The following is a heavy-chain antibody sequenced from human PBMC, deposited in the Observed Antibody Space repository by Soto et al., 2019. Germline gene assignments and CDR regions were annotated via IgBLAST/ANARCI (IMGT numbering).Heavy chain of an antibody. CDR3: AKNEIKDCSGGSCYLYYFDY. J-gene: IGHJ4*02. V-gene: IGHV3-23*01. CDR2: ISGSGGST. CDR1: GFTFSSYA. Sequence: GGSLRLSCAASGFTFSSYAMSWVRQAPGKGLEWVSAISGSGGSTYYADSVKGRFTISRDNSKNTLYLQMNSLRAEETAVYYCAKNEIKDCSGGSCYLYYFDYWGQGTLVTVSS. D-gene: IGHD2-15*01.